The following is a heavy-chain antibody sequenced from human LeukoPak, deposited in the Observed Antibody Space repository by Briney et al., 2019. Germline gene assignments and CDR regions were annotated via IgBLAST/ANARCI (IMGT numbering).Heavy chain of an antibody. CDR2: IYYRGNT. J-gene: IGHJ3*02. D-gene: IGHD3-22*01. CDR1: GGSISSYY. Sequence: PSETLSLTCSVSGGSISSYYWFWIRQPPGKGLQWIGYIYYRGNTNYNPSLKSRVTISVDTSKDQFSLKLSSVTAADTAVYFCARGPYSYDSSGAFDIWGQGTMVTVSS. V-gene: IGHV4-59*08. CDR3: ARGPYSYDSSGAFDI.